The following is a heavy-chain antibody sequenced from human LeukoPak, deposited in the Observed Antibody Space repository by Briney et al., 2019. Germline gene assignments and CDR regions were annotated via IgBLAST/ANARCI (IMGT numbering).Heavy chain of an antibody. CDR3: ATRGDYSDTSGNSYDALDI. CDR1: GFTFSDYY. Sequence: LRLSCAASGFTFSDYYMSWIRQAPGKGLEWIGDVGHSGSADYNPSLKSRVTVSADPSKTQFSLKLTSVTAADTAVYYCATRGDYSDTSGNSYDALDIWGQGTMVTVPS. D-gene: IGHD3-22*01. J-gene: IGHJ3*02. V-gene: IGHV4-34*08. CDR2: VGHSGSA.